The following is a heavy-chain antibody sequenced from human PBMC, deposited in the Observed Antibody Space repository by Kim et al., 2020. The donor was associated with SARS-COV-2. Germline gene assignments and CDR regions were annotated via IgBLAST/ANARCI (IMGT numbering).Heavy chain of an antibody. D-gene: IGHD6-19*01. CDR3: AKDHPSNGWPAFDS. V-gene: IGHV3-23*01. CDR2: INNGGNP. Sequence: GGSLRLSCVASVFTFTSRAMSWVRQSPVRGLEWVASINNGGNPYYANSVKGRFTISRDITKDTLYLQMNSLRADDTALYYCAKDHPSNGWPAFDSWGRGT. J-gene: IGHJ4*02. CDR1: VFTFTSRA.